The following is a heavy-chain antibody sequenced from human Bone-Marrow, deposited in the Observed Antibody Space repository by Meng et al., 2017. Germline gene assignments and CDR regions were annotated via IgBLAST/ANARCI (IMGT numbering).Heavy chain of an antibody. CDR1: GFTFDDYA. D-gene: IGHD3-3*01. CDR3: AKDTHYRADLRFLEWLLYNSGMDV. Sequence: SLKISCAASGFTFDDYAMHWVRQAPGKGLEWVSGISWNSGSIGHADAVKGRFTISRDNAKNSLYLQMNSLRAEDTALYYCAKDTHYRADLRFLEWLLYNSGMDVWGQGTTVTVSS. V-gene: IGHV3-9*01. J-gene: IGHJ6*02. CDR2: ISWNSGSI.